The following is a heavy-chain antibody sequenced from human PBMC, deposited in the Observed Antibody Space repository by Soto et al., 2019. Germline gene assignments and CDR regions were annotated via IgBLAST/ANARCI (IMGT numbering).Heavy chain of an antibody. V-gene: IGHV3-30-3*01. CDR3: ARGVLRYFLDAFDI. CDR1: GFTFSSYW. CDR2: ISYDGSNK. D-gene: IGHD3-9*01. J-gene: IGHJ3*02. Sequence: PGGSLRLSCAASGFTFSSYWMTWVRQAPGKGLEWVAVISYDGSNKYYADSVKGRFTISRDNSKNTLYLQMNSLRAEDTAVYYCARGVLRYFLDAFDIWGQGTMVTVSS.